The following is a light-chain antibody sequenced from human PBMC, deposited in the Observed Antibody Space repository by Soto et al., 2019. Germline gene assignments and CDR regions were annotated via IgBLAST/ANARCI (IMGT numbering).Light chain of an antibody. Sequence: EIVMTQSPATLSLSPGERATLSCRASQSVYSNLAWYQQKPGQAPRLLIYDASNRATGIPARFSGSGSGTEFTLTISSPQPEDFAVYYCQQHSNWFKTFGEGTKVEI. CDR1: QSVYSN. J-gene: IGKJ4*01. V-gene: IGKV3-11*01. CDR3: QQHSNWFKT. CDR2: DAS.